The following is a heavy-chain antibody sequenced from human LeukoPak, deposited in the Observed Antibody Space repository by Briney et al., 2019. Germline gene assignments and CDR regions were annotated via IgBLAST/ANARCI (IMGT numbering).Heavy chain of an antibody. CDR2: IYTSAST. CDR1: GGSISSGGYY. CDR3: ARDAAYYDSSGYYYTYHWFDP. J-gene: IGHJ5*02. V-gene: IGHV4-61*09. Sequence: SQTLSLTCTVSGGSISSGGYYWSWIRQPAGKGLEWIGHIYTSASTNYNPSLKSRVTISVDTSKNQFSLKLSSVTAADTAVYYCARDAAYYDSSGYYYTYHWFDPWGQGTLVTVSS. D-gene: IGHD3-22*01.